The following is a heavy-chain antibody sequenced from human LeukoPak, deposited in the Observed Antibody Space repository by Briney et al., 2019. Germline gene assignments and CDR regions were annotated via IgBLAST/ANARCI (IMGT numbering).Heavy chain of an antibody. CDR1: GYTFTSYA. V-gene: IGHV7-4-1*02. CDR3: VRVAPAGRWLQFYPLFDY. J-gene: IGHJ4*02. D-gene: IGHD5-24*01. CDR2: INTNTGNP. Sequence: ASVRVSCKASGYTFTSYAMNWVRQAPGQGLEWMGWINTNTGNPTYAQGFTGRFVFSLDTSVSTAYLQISSLKAEDTAVYYCVRVAPAGRWLQFYPLFDYWGQGTLVTVSS.